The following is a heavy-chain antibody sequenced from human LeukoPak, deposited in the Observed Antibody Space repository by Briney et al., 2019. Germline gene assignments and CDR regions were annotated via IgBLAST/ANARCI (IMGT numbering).Heavy chain of an antibody. J-gene: IGHJ4*02. D-gene: IGHD3-3*01. CDR3: ASSGFDGPFDY. V-gene: IGHV1-18*01. CDR1: GGTFSSYA. CDR2: ISAYNGNT. Sequence: ASVKVSCKASGGTFSSYAISWVRQAPGQGLEWMGWISAYNGNTNYAQKLQGRVTMTTDTSTSTAYMELRSLRSDDTAVYYCASSGFDGPFDYWGQGTLVTVSS.